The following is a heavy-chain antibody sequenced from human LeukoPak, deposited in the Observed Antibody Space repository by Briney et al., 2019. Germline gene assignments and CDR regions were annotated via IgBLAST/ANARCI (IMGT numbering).Heavy chain of an antibody. V-gene: IGHV1-2*02. CDR3: ARLTSYYDSSGYYYSY. CDR1: GYTFTGYY. CDR2: INPNSGGT. D-gene: IGHD3-22*01. Sequence: ASVKVSCKASGYTFTGYYMHWVRQAPGQGLEWMGWINPNSGGTNYAQKFQGRVTMTRDTSISTAYMELSRLRSDDTAVYYCARLTSYYDSSGYYYSYWGQGTLVTVSS. J-gene: IGHJ4*02.